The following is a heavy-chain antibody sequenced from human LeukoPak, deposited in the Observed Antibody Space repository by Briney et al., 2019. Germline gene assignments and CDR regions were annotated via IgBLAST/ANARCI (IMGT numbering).Heavy chain of an antibody. CDR2: ISGDGGSK. Sequence: GGSLRLSCAVSGFTFNDYAMNWVRQAPGKGLEWVSFISGDGGSKYYADSVKGRFTISRDNSRNSLYLQMNSLRLGDTALYYCATDCSGNRCYSLWGQGTLVTVS. CDR1: GFTFNDYA. CDR3: ATDCSGNRCYSL. J-gene: IGHJ4*02. V-gene: IGHV3-43*02. D-gene: IGHD2-15*01.